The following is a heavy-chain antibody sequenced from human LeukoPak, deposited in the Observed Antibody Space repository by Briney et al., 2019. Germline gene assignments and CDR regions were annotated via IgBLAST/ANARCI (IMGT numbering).Heavy chain of an antibody. CDR1: GYTFTGYY. CDR3: ARDGLRLSMFQGGYMDV. CDR2: INPNSGGT. Sequence: GASVKVSCKASGYTFTGYYMHWVRQAPGQGLEWMGWINPNSGGTNYAQKFQGRVTMTRDTSISTAYMELSRLRSDDTAVYYCARDGLRLSMFQGGYMDVWGKGTTVTVSS. J-gene: IGHJ6*03. V-gene: IGHV1-2*02. D-gene: IGHD3-10*02.